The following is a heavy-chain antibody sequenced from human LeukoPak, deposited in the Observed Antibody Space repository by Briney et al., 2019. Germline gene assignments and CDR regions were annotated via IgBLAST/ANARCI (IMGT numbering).Heavy chain of an antibody. CDR2: INPNSGGT. D-gene: IGHD6-19*01. CDR1: GYTFTGYY. CDR3: ARDLEDSSGWYDY. J-gene: IGHJ4*02. Sequence: ASVKFSCKASGYTFTGYYMHWVRQAPGQGLEWMGWINPNSGGTNYAQKFQGWVTMTRDTSISTAYMELSRLRSDDTAVYYCARDLEDSSGWYDYWGQGTLVTVSS. V-gene: IGHV1-2*04.